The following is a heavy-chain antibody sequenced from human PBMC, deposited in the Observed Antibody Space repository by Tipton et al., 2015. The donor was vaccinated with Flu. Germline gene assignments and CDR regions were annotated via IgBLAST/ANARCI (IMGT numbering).Heavy chain of an antibody. CDR1: GGSVRSGSYS. D-gene: IGHD5-24*01. V-gene: IGHV4-61*03. Sequence: LRLSCTVSGGSVRSGSYSWSWIRQPPGKGLEWIGYVYYSGTAKYNPSLTGRVTISVDTPENNFSLKLTAVTAADTAVYYCARAGAHGYTLVQDSWGQGTLVTVSS. J-gene: IGHJ4*02. CDR3: ARAGAHGYTLVQDS. CDR2: VYYSGTA.